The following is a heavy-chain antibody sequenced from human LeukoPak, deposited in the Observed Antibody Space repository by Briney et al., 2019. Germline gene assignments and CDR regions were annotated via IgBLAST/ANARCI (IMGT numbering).Heavy chain of an antibody. J-gene: IGHJ3*02. D-gene: IGHD6-13*01. CDR2: IYYSGST. Sequence: PSETLSLTCTVSGGSISSSSYYWGWIRQPPGKGLEWIGSIYYSGSTYYNPSLKSRVTISVDTSKNQFSLKLSSVTAADTAVYYCARLPIAAAEKGVFDIWGQGTMVTVSS. CDR3: ARLPIAAAEKGVFDI. V-gene: IGHV4-39*01. CDR1: GGSISSSSYY.